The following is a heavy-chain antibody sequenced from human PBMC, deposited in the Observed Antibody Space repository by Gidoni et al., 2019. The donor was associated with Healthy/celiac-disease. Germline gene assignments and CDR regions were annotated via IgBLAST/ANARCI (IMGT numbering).Heavy chain of an antibody. J-gene: IGHJ3*02. V-gene: IGHV3-23*01. CDR3: AKDREVIAPPIDAFDI. CDR2: ISGSGGST. CDR1: GFTFSSYA. D-gene: IGHD2-21*01. Sequence: EVQLLESGGGLVQPGGSLRLSCAASGFTFSSYAMSWVRQAPGKGLEWVSAISGSGGSTYYADSVKGRFTITRDNSKNTLYLQMNSLRAEDTAVYYCAKDREVIAPPIDAFDIWGQGTMVTVSS.